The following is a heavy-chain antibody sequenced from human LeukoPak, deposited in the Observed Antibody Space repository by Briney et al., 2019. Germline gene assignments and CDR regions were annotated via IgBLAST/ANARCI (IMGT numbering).Heavy chain of an antibody. J-gene: IGHJ5*02. Sequence: SETLSLTCTVSGGSTSSGDYYWSWIRQPPGKGLEWIGYIYYSGSTYYNPSLKSRVTISVDTSKNQFSLKLSSVTAADTAVYYCARHSLAAAFNWFDPWGQGTLVTVSS. V-gene: IGHV4-30-4*01. CDR2: IYYSGST. CDR3: ARHSLAAAFNWFDP. D-gene: IGHD6-13*01. CDR1: GGSTSSGDYY.